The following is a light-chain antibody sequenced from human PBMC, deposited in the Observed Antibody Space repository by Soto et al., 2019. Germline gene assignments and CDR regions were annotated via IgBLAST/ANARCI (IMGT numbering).Light chain of an antibody. CDR2: DSS. V-gene: IGKV3-11*01. CDR1: QGVGTF. Sequence: EIVLTQSPGTLSLSPGERATLSCRASQGVGTFLAWYQQKPGQAPRLLIYDSSNRATGIPARFSGSGSGTDFTLSISSLEPEDFAVYFCQARGDCSPVTFDGGNKVDIK. J-gene: IGKJ4*01. CDR3: QARGDCSPVT.